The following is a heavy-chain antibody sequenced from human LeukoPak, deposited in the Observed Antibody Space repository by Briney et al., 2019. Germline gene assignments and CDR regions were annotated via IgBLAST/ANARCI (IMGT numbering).Heavy chain of an antibody. Sequence: ASVKVSCKASGGTFRSFTINWVRQAPGQGLEWMGGIIPMFGATNYAQKFQGRVTITAGESTSTAYMELSSLRSEDTAVYFCARGPGGSPAPFGFDYWGQGTLVTVSS. D-gene: IGHD1-26*01. J-gene: IGHJ4*02. V-gene: IGHV1-69*01. CDR1: GGTFRSFT. CDR2: IIPMFGAT. CDR3: ARGPGGSPAPFGFDY.